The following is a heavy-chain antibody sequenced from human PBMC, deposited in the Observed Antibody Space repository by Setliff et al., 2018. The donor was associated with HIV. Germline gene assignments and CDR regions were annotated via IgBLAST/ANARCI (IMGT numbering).Heavy chain of an antibody. Sequence: ETLSLTCTVSGGSINNHYWYWIRQPPGKGLEWIGYIYISGTITNYADSVKGRFTISRDNARNTLYLQMNSLRAEDTAVYYCARDLNWVIYDYWGQGTLVTVSS. CDR1: GGSINNHY. J-gene: IGHJ4*02. V-gene: IGHV3-74*01. D-gene: IGHD7-27*01. CDR3: ARDLNWVIYDY. CDR2: IYISGTIT.